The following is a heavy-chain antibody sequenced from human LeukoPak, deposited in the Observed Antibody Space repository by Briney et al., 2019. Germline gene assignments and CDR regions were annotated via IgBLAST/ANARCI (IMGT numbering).Heavy chain of an antibody. J-gene: IGHJ4*02. V-gene: IGHV4-59*01. Sequence: PSETLSLTCTVSGASISNDYWNWSRQSPQKGLEWIGYVSSRGATNYNPSLRSRVTISGDTSKNQFSLRLTSVSAADTAMYFCARDEGNYYGMAFDFWGQGILVTVSS. CDR2: VSSRGAT. CDR3: ARDEGNYYGMAFDF. D-gene: IGHD3-10*01. CDR1: GASISNDY.